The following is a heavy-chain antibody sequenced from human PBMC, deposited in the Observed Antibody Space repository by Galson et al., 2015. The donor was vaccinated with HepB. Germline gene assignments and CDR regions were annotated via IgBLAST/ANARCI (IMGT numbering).Heavy chain of an antibody. D-gene: IGHD6-6*01. CDR2: INPSGGST. Sequence: SVKVSCKASGYTFTSYYMHWVRQAPGQGLEWMGIINPSGGSTSYAQKFQGRVTMTRDTSTSTVYMELSSLRSEDTAVYYCARGRGIAARSYYYYMDVWGKGTTVTVSS. J-gene: IGHJ6*03. V-gene: IGHV1-46*01. CDR3: ARGRGIAARSYYYYMDV. CDR1: GYTFTSYY.